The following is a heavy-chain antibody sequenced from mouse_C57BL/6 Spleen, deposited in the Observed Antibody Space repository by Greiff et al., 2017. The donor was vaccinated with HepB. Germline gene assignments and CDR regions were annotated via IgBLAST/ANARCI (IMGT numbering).Heavy chain of an antibody. D-gene: IGHD1-1*01. V-gene: IGHV5-4*01. Sequence: EVQLVESGGGLVKPGGSLKLSCAASGFTFSSYAMSWVRQTPEKRLEWVATISDGGSYTYYPDNVKGRFTISRDNAKNNLYLQMSHLKSEDTAMYYCARVGDYYGSSYWYFDVWGTGTTVTVSS. J-gene: IGHJ1*03. CDR1: GFTFSSYA. CDR2: ISDGGSYT. CDR3: ARVGDYYGSSYWYFDV.